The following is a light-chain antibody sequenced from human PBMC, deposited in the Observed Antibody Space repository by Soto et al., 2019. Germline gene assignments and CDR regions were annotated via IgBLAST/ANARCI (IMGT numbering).Light chain of an antibody. CDR1: QSVSSSY. CDR2: GAS. J-gene: IGKJ1*01. Sequence: EIVLTQSPGTLSLSPGERATLSCMASQSVSSSYLAWYQQKPGQAPRLLIYGASSRATGIPDTFSGSGSGTDFTLTISRLEPEDFAVYYCQQYGSSPLTFGQGNKVEIK. V-gene: IGKV3-20*01. CDR3: QQYGSSPLT.